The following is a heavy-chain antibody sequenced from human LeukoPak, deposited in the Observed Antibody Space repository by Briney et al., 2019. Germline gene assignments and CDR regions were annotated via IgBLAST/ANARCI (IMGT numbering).Heavy chain of an antibody. Sequence: GGSLRLSCAASGFTFSIYSMNWVRQAPGKGLEWVSSISSSSSYTHYTDSVKGRFTISRDNAKNSLYLQMSSLTAEDTALYYCARDSAELDYWGQGTLVTVSS. V-gene: IGHV3-21*01. CDR1: GFTFSIYS. J-gene: IGHJ4*02. CDR2: ISSSSSYT. D-gene: IGHD1-26*01. CDR3: ARDSAELDY.